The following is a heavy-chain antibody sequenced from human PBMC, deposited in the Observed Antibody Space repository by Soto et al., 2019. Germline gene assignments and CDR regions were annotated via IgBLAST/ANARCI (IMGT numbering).Heavy chain of an antibody. CDR1: GFTFSSYA. V-gene: IGHV3-30-3*01. CDR2: ISYDGSNK. Sequence: GGSLRLSCAASGFTFSSYAMHWVRQAPGKGLEWVAVISYDGSNKYYADSVKGRFTISRDNSKNTLYLQMNSLRAEDTAVYYCAREGGNTIFGLPCLDYWGQGTLVTVSS. CDR3: AREGGNTIFGLPCLDY. D-gene: IGHD3-3*01. J-gene: IGHJ4*02.